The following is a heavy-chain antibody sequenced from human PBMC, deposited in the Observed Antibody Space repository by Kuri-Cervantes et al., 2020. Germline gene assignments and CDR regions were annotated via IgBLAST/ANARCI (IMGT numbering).Heavy chain of an antibody. CDR2: INPNSGGT. Sequence: ASVKVSCKASGYTFTGYYMHWVRQAPGQGLEWMGWINPNSGGTNYAQKFQGRVTMTRDTSISTAYMELSRLRSDDTAVYYCARELKASYYYYGMDVWGQGTTVTVSS. CDR1: GYTFTGYY. J-gene: IGHJ6*02. CDR3: ARELKASYYYYGMDV. V-gene: IGHV1-2*02.